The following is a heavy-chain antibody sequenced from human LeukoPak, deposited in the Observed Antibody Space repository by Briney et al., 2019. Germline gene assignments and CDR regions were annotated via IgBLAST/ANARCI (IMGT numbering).Heavy chain of an antibody. D-gene: IGHD2-15*01. CDR2: ISSSSSTI. CDR3: ARDYCSGGSCYPFGWFDP. CDR1: GFTFSSYG. J-gene: IGHJ5*02. V-gene: IGHV3-48*01. Sequence: PGGSLRLSCAASGFTFSSYGMNWVRQAPGKGLEWVSYISSSSSTIYYADSVKGRFTISRDNAKNSLYLQMNSLRAEDTAVYYCARDYCSGGSCYPFGWFDPWGQGTLVTVSS.